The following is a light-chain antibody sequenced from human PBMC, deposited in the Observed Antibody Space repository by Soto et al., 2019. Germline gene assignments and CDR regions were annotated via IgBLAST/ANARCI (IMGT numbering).Light chain of an antibody. Sequence: IVLTQSPATLSLSPGERATLSCRASQSISTYLAWYQQKPGQAPRLLIHYASNRATGIPARFSGSGSGTDFTLSISRQEPEDFAVYYCQQYGSSPITFGQGTRLEI. CDR1: QSISTY. V-gene: IGKV3-20*01. CDR2: YAS. CDR3: QQYGSSPIT. J-gene: IGKJ5*01.